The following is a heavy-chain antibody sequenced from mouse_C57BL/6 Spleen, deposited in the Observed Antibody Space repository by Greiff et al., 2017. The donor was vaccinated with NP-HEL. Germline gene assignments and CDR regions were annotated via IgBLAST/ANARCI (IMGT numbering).Heavy chain of an antibody. Sequence: VQLQQSGPELVKPGASVKISCKASGYAFSSPWMNWVKQRPGKGLEWIGRIYPGDGDTNYNGKFKGKATLTADKSSSTAYMQLSSLTSEDSAVYFCAPLLDYWGQGTTLTVSS. J-gene: IGHJ2*01. V-gene: IGHV1-82*01. D-gene: IGHD6-1*01. CDR2: IYPGDGDT. CDR3: APLLDY. CDR1: GYAFSSPW.